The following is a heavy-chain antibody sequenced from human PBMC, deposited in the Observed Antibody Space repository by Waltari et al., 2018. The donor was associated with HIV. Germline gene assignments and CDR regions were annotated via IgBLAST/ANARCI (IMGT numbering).Heavy chain of an antibody. Sequence: EVRLVESGGGLVQHGGSLRLSGEASVSIFSTYRMICVRQAPGKGLEWVSYISSSSSTIYYADSVTGRFTISRDNAKNSLYLQMNSLSAEDTAVYYCARDQGVLGFDPWGQGTLVTVSS. CDR1: VSIFSTYR. J-gene: IGHJ5*02. CDR3: ARDQGVLGFDP. V-gene: IGHV3-48*04. D-gene: IGHD3-10*01. CDR2: ISSSSSTI.